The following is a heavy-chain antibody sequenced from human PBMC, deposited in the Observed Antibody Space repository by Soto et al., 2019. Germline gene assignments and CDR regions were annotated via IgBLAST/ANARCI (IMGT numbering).Heavy chain of an antibody. V-gene: IGHV3-23*01. CDR2: ISGSGGST. D-gene: IGHD3-10*01. Sequence: GGSLRLSCAASGFTFSSYAMSWVRQAPGKGLEWVSAISGSGGSTYYADSVKGRFTISRDNSKNTLYLQMNSLRAEDTAVYYCAKDALLWFGEFPIRRNYWGQGTLVTVSS. CDR3: AKDALLWFGEFPIRRNY. J-gene: IGHJ4*02. CDR1: GFTFSSYA.